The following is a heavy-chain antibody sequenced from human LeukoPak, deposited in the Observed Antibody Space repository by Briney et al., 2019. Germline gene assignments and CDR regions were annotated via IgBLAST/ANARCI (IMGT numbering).Heavy chain of an antibody. CDR2: IYYSGST. Sequence: PSETLSLTCTVSGGSISSYYWSWIRQPPGKGLEWIGYIYYSGSTNYNPSLKSRVTISVDTSKNQLSLKLSSVTAADTAVYYCARVRLPYCFDPWGQGTLVTVSS. J-gene: IGHJ5*02. CDR1: GGSISSYY. D-gene: IGHD4-11*01. V-gene: IGHV4-59*08. CDR3: ARVRLPYCFDP.